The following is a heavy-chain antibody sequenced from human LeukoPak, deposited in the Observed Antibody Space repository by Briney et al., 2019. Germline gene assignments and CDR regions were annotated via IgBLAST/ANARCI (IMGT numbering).Heavy chain of an antibody. CDR3: ARAYGSGSYTSFFAY. Sequence: SQTLSLTCAISGDSVSSNSAAWNWIRQSPSRGLEWLGRTYYRSKWYNDYAVSVESRITINPDTSKNQFSLQLNSVTPEDTAVYFWARAYGSGSYTSFFAYWAQGTLVTVYS. CDR1: GDSVSSNSAA. V-gene: IGHV6-1*01. D-gene: IGHD3-10*01. CDR2: TYYRSKWYN. J-gene: IGHJ4*02.